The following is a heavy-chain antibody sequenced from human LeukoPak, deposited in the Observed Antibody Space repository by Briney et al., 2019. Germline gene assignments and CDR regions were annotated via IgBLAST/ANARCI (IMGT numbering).Heavy chain of an antibody. CDR3: ATDPLGSDY. Sequence: GGSLRLSCAASGFTFSSYAMSWVRQTPGKGLEWVSAISGSGSSTIYYADSVKGRFTISGDNAKNSLYLQMNSLRAEDTAVYYCATDPLGSDYWGQGTLVTVSS. V-gene: IGHV3-23*01. D-gene: IGHD3-16*01. CDR2: ISGSGSSTI. J-gene: IGHJ4*02. CDR1: GFTFSSYA.